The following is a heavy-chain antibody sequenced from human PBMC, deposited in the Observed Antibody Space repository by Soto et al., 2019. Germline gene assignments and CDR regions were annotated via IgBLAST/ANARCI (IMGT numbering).Heavy chain of an antibody. CDR2: IYWDDDK. V-gene: IGHV2-5*02. CDR3: AHQNITIFGVVAEYFQH. CDR1: GFSLSTSGVG. Sequence: SGPTLVNPTQTLTLTCTFSGFSLSTSGVGVGWIRQPPGKALGWLALIYWDDDKRYSPSLKSRLTITKDTSKNQVVLTMTNMDPVDTATYYCAHQNITIFGVVAEYFQHWGQGTLVTVSS. J-gene: IGHJ1*01. D-gene: IGHD3-3*01.